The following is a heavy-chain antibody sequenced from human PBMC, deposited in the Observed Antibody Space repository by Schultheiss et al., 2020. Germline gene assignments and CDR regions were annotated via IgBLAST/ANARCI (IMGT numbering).Heavy chain of an antibody. Sequence: ASVKVSCKASGYTFTGYYIHWVRQAPGQGHEWMGWINPNSGGTNYAQKFQGRVTMTRDTSTRTAYMELSRQRSDDTAIYYCARSSLGGNAFDIWGQGTKVTVSS. CDR2: INPNSGGT. J-gene: IGHJ3*02. CDR1: GYTFTGYY. D-gene: IGHD7-27*01. V-gene: IGHV1-2*02. CDR3: ARSSLGGNAFDI.